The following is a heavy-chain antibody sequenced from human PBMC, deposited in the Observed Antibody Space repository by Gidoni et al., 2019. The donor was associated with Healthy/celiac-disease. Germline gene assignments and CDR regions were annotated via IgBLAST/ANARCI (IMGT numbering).Heavy chain of an antibody. CDR1: GFTFSSYW. CDR2: IHSDGSST. V-gene: IGHV3-74*01. Sequence: EVQLVESGGGLVQPGGSLRLSCAASGFTFSSYWMHWVRQAPGKGLVWVSRIHSDGSSTSYADSVKGRFTISRDNAKNTLYLQMNSLRAEDTAVYYCARDRGGIYYYYGMDVWGQGTTVTVSS. D-gene: IGHD3-16*01. J-gene: IGHJ6*02. CDR3: ARDRGGIYYYYGMDV.